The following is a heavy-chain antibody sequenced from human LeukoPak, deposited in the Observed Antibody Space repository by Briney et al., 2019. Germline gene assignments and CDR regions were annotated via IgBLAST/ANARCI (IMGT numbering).Heavy chain of an antibody. J-gene: IGHJ6*02. CDR3: AGSVTTDYYGMDV. CDR2: IYSGGST. V-gene: IGHV3-53*01. CDR1: GFTVSSNY. Sequence: GGSLRLSCAASGFTVSSNYMSWVRQAPGKGLEWVSVIYSGGSTYYADSVKGRFTISRDNSKNTLYLQMNSLRAEDTAVYYCAGSVTTDYYGMDVWGQGTTVTVSS. D-gene: IGHD4-17*01.